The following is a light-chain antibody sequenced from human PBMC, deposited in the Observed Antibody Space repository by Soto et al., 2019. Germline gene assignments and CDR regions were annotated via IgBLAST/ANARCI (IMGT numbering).Light chain of an antibody. J-gene: IGKJ5*01. CDR1: QSVGSS. V-gene: IGKV3-11*01. CDR3: QQRRNWPPGIT. CDR2: DAS. Sequence: EIVLTQSPATLSLSPGERATLSCRASQSVGSSLAWYQQKPGQAPRLLIYDASNRATGIPARFSGSGSGTDFTLTISSLEPEDFAVYYCQQRRNWPPGITVGQGTRLEIK.